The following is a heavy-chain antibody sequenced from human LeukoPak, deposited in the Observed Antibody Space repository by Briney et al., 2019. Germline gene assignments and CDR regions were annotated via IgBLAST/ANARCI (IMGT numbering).Heavy chain of an antibody. D-gene: IGHD2-21*02. V-gene: IGHV3-66*01. CDR2: IYSGGST. Sequence: GGSLRLSCAASGFTFSSYSMNWVRQAPGKGLEWVSVIYSGGSTYYADSVKGRFTISRDNSKNTLYLQMNSLRAEDTAVYYCARDFPAGYCGGDCYSLDYWGQGTLVTVSS. CDR3: ARDFPAGYCGGDCYSLDY. CDR1: GFTFSSYS. J-gene: IGHJ4*02.